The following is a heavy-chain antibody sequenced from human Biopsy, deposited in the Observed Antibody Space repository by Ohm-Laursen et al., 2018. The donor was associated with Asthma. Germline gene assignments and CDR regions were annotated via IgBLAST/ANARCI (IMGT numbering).Heavy chain of an antibody. D-gene: IGHD6-19*01. V-gene: IGHV4-4*02. CDR2: IYHSGPT. Sequence: SDTLSLTCTVSGGSIISSSWWSWVRQTPGKGLEWIGEIYHSGPTNYNPSLKSRVTISVDKSKNEFSLRLTYVTAADTAQYYCVRQSGYRSGWPKLLFVYYGMDVWGPGTTVTVSS. J-gene: IGHJ6*02. CDR1: GGSIISSSW. CDR3: VRQSGYRSGWPKLLFVYYGMDV.